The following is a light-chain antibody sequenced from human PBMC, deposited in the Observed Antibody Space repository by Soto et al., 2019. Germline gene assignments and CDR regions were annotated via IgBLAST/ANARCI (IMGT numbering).Light chain of an antibody. Sequence: QSALTQPASVSGSPGQSITISCTGTSSDVGTYNLVSWYQQHPGKAPKVMIYEGSKRPSGVPNRFSGSKSGNTASLTVSGLQAEDEADYYCSSFAGSNNFPYVFGTGTKVTVL. V-gene: IGLV2-14*02. CDR3: SSFAGSNNFPYV. J-gene: IGLJ1*01. CDR2: EGS. CDR1: SSDVGTYNL.